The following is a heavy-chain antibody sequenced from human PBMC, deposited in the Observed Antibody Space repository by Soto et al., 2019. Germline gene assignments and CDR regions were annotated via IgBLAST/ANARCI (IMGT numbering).Heavy chain of an antibody. CDR3: ARGAALNTYYNYYGMDV. V-gene: IGHV4-30-4*01. CDR2: IYYSGSA. Sequence: QVQLQESGPGLVKPSQTLSLTCTVSGGSISSDDYYWSWIRQPPGKGLVWIGYIYYSGSAYYTPSLQSRVSISIDTSKNQFSLKLTSVTATDTAVYFCARGAALNTYYNYYGMDVWGQGTTVTVSS. D-gene: IGHD6-25*01. CDR1: GGSISSDDYY. J-gene: IGHJ6*02.